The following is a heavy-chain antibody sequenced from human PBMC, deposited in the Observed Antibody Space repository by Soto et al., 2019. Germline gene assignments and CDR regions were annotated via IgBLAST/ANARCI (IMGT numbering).Heavy chain of an antibody. J-gene: IGHJ4*02. CDR1: GGSISSSDYW. V-gene: IGHV4-39*01. Sequence: QLQLQESGPGLVKPAETLSLTCTVSGGSISSSDYWWGWIRQPPGKGLEWIGSIYYTGSTYYNPSLKSRVIISVDTSKNQFSLRLSSVTAADTAVYYCARQIGRGSWSLDHWGQETLVTVSS. CDR2: IYYTGST. CDR3: ARQIGRGSWSLDH. D-gene: IGHD6-13*01.